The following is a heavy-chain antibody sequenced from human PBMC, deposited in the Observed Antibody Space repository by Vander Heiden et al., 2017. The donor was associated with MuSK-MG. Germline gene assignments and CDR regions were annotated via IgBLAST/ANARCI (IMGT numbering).Heavy chain of an antibody. CDR1: GFTFSDYY. D-gene: IGHD2-21*01. J-gene: IGHJ4*02. V-gene: IGHV3-11*01. CDR3: ARKTAYWAGPKCYWYFDF. CDR2: ISSSGDYI. Sequence: QVDLVESGGGLVKPGGSLTLSCAASGFTFSDYYMTWIRQGPGKGLEVVSYISSSGDYIYYADSVRGRFTFSRDNARNSLSLQMSSLRGEETDVYYCARKTAYWAGPKCYWYFDFWGQGSLVTVSS.